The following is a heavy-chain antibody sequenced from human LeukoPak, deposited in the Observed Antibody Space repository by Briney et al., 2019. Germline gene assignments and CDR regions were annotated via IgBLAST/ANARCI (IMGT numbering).Heavy chain of an antibody. J-gene: IGHJ4*02. CDR1: GGSISSSSYY. CDR2: IYYSGSN. V-gene: IGHV4-39*01. D-gene: IGHD3-22*01. CDR3: ARASYDSSGYLDY. Sequence: SETLSLTCTVSGGSISSSSYYWGWIRQPPGKGLEWFGSIYYSGSNYYNPSLKSRVTISVDTSKNQFSLKLSSVTAADTAVYYCARASYDSSGYLDYWGQGTLVTVSS.